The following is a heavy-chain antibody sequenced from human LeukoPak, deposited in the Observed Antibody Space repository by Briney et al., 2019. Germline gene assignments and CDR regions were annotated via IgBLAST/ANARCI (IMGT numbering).Heavy chain of an antibody. J-gene: IGHJ4*02. CDR3: ARGGSVFAYFFDY. Sequence: QSGGSLRLSCAASGFIFSNYAMAWARLTPGKGLEWASAISGSGGTTYYTDSVKGRFTISRDSSTNTLYLQLSSLRAGDTAIYYCARGGSVFAYFFDYWGQGTLVTVSS. D-gene: IGHD3-10*01. V-gene: IGHV3-23*01. CDR1: GFIFSNYA. CDR2: ISGSGGTT.